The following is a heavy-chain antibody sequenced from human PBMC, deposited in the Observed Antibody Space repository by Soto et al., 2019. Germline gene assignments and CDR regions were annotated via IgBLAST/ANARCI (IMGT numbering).Heavy chain of an antibody. J-gene: IGHJ4*02. CDR1: GGSISSYY. CDR3: ARLPPYSPYYFDY. Sequence: SETLSLTCTVSGGSISSYYWGWIRQPPGKGLEWIGYIYYSGSTNYNPSLKSRVTISVDTSKNQFSLKLSSVTAADTAVYYCARLPPYSPYYFDYWGQGTLVTVSS. CDR2: IYYSGST. V-gene: IGHV4-59*08. D-gene: IGHD2-15*01.